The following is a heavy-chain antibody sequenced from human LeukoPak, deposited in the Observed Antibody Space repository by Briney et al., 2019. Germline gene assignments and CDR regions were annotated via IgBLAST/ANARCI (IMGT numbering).Heavy chain of an antibody. D-gene: IGHD3-22*01. CDR3: ARGRSDYYDSSGPDAEYYFDC. CDR1: GGTFSSYA. Sequence: ASVKVSCKASGGTFSSYAISWVRQAPGQGLEWMGWINPNSGGTNYAQKFQGWVTMTRDTSISTAYMELSRLRSDDTAVYYCARGRSDYYDSSGPDAEYYFDCWGQGTLVTVSS. J-gene: IGHJ4*02. V-gene: IGHV1-2*04. CDR2: INPNSGGT.